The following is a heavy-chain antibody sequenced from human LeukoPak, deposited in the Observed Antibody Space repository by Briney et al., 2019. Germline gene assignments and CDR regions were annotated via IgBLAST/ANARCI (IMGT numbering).Heavy chain of an antibody. Sequence: SETLSLTCTVSGGSISSYSWSWIRQSPGKGLEWIGFFYNIGSTNYNPSLKSRVTISVDTSKNQFSLKLSSVPAADTAVYYCARGGASSHWFDPWGQGTLVTVSS. CDR3: ARGGASSHWFDP. CDR2: FYNIGST. D-gene: IGHD2-15*01. CDR1: GGSISSYS. V-gene: IGHV4-59*01. J-gene: IGHJ5*02.